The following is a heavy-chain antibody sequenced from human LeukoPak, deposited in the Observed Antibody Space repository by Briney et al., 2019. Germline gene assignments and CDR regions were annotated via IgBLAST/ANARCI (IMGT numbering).Heavy chain of an antibody. J-gene: IGHJ4*02. V-gene: IGHV1-69*06. Sequence: SVKVSCKASGGTFSSYAISWVRQAPGQGLEWMGGIIPIFGTANYAQKFQGRVTITADKSTSTAYMELSSLRSEDTAVYYCARDRITMVRGVGVLDYWGQGILVTVSS. CDR1: GGTFSSYA. CDR3: ARDRITMVRGVGVLDY. CDR2: IIPIFGTA. D-gene: IGHD3-10*01.